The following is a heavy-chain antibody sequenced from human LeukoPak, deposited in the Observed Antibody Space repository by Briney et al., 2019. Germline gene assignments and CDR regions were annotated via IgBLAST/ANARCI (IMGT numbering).Heavy chain of an antibody. D-gene: IGHD6-19*01. CDR1: GGSISSYY. J-gene: IGHJ3*02. CDR3: ARFPESLGSGWYKVEQRRGAFDI. CDR2: IYYSGST. V-gene: IGHV4-59*01. Sequence: SETLSLTCTVSGGSISSYYWSWIRQPPGKGLEWIGYIYYSGSTNYNPSLKSRVTISVDTSKNQFSLKLSSVTAADTAVYYCARFPESLGSGWYKVEQRRGAFDIWGQGTMVTVSS.